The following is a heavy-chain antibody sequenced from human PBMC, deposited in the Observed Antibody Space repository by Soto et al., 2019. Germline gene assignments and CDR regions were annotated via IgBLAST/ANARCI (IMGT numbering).Heavy chain of an antibody. CDR1: GGTFSSYA. CDR3: ARGAQDIYYYYGMDV. CDR2: IIPIFGTA. D-gene: IGHD5-12*01. V-gene: IGHV1-69*13. Sequence: SVKVSCKASGGTFSSYAISWVRQAPGQGLEWMGGIIPIFGTANYAQKFQGRVTITADESTSTAYMELSSLRSEDTAVYYCARGAQDIYYYYGMDVWGQGTTVTVSS. J-gene: IGHJ6*02.